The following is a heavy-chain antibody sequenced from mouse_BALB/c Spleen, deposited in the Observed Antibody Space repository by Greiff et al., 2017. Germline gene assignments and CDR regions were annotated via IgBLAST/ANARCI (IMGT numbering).Heavy chain of an antibody. Sequence: EVQGVESGGGLVKPGGSLKLSCAASGFAFSSYDMSWVRQTPEKRLEWVAYISSGGGSTYYPDTVKGRFTISRDNAKNTLYLQMSSLKSEDTAMYYCARRDGNSWYFDVWGAGTTVTVSS. D-gene: IGHD2-1*01. J-gene: IGHJ1*01. CDR2: ISSGGGST. CDR1: GFAFSSYD. V-gene: IGHV5-12-1*01. CDR3: ARRDGNSWYFDV.